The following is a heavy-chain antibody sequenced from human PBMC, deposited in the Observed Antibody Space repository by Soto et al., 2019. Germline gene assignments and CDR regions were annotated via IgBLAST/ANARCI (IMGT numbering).Heavy chain of an antibody. V-gene: IGHV3-15*07. Sequence: GGSLRLSCAASGFTFSSYAMNWVRQAPGKGLEWVGRIKSKTDGGTTDYAAPVKGRFTISRDDSKNTLYLQMNSLKTEDTAVYYCTTDSEWLENHYYGMDVWGQGTAVTVSS. CDR1: GFTFSSYA. J-gene: IGHJ6*02. CDR2: IKSKTDGGTT. CDR3: TTDSEWLENHYYGMDV. D-gene: IGHD3-3*01.